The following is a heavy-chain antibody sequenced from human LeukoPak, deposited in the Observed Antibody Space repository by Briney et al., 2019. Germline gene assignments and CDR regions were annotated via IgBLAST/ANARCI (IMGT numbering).Heavy chain of an antibody. J-gene: IGHJ4*02. CDR3: ARDSGYDWGDFDY. V-gene: IGHV3-30*03. CDR2: ISYDGSNK. D-gene: IGHD5-12*01. Sequence: GRSLRLSCAASGFTFSSYGMHWVRQAPGKGLEWVAVISYDGSNKYYADSVKGRFTISRDNSKNTLYLQMNSLRAEDTAVYYCARDSGYDWGDFDYWGQGTLVTVSS. CDR1: GFTFSSYG.